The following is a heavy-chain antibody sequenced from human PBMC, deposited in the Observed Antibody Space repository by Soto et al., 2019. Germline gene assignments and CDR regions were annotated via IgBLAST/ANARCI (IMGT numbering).Heavy chain of an antibody. J-gene: IGHJ6*02. V-gene: IGHV3-33*01. CDR2: IWYDGSKK. Sequence: QVQVVESGGGVVQPGRSLRLSCAASGFTFSSFGMHWVRQAPGKGLEWVSLIWYDGSKKSYGDSVKGRFTISRDNSRNTGYFPMNRLRADETAVYYSARDASYYSLWSGYYPSRNGMDVWGQGTTVTVSS. D-gene: IGHD3-3*01. CDR3: ARDASYYSLWSGYYPSRNGMDV. CDR1: GFTFSSFG.